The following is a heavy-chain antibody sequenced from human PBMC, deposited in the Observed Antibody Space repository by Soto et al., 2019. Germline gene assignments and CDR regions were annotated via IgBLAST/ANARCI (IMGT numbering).Heavy chain of an antibody. CDR3: ARGGARSSSWNLPPYYYYYGMDV. D-gene: IGHD6-13*01. Sequence: ASVKVSCKASGYTFTSYGFSWVRQAPGQGLEWMGGIIPIFGTANYAQKFQGRVTITADESTSTAYMELSSLRSEDTAVYYCARGGARSSSWNLPPYYYYYGMDVWGQGTTVTVSS. V-gene: IGHV1-69*13. J-gene: IGHJ6*02. CDR1: GYTFTSYG. CDR2: IIPIFGTA.